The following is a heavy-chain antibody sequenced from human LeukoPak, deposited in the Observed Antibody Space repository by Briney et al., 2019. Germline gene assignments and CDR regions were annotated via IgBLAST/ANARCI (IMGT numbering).Heavy chain of an antibody. CDR2: IYHSGST. J-gene: IGHJ4*02. CDR1: GYSISSGNY. Sequence: SETLSLTCSVSGYSISSGNYWGWIRLPPGKGLQWIGSIYHSGSTYYNPSLKSRVTISVDTSKNQVSLKLSSVTAADTAVYYCARDDLSSSWSRVDYWGQGTLVTVSS. CDR3: ARDDLSSSWSRVDY. D-gene: IGHD6-13*01. V-gene: IGHV4-38-2*02.